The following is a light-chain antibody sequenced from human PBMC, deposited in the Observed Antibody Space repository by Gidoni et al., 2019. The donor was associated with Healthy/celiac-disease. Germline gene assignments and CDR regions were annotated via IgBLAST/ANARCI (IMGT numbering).Light chain of an antibody. Sequence: QSALPQPRSVSRSPRQSVTIYCTGTSSDVGGYNYVSWYQQHPGKAPKLMIYDVSKRPSGVPDRFSGSKSGNTASLTISGLQAEDEADYYCCSYAGSPKMVFGGGTKLTVL. CDR2: DVS. V-gene: IGLV2-11*01. J-gene: IGLJ3*02. CDR1: SSDVGGYNY. CDR3: CSYAGSPKMV.